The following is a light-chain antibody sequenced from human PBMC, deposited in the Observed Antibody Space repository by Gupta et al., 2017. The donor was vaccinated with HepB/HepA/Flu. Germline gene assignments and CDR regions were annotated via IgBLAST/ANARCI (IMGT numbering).Light chain of an antibody. V-gene: IGKV3-20*01. CDR3: QQEDYSPGT. J-gene: IGKJ1*01. CDR2: GAS. Sequence: EIVLTQSPGTLSLSPGQGATLSCRARQSLRGNYLAWYQQKPGQAPRLLIYGASTRATGIPDRFSGSGSGTDFTLTISRLEPEDFAVYYCQQEDYSPGTFGQGTKVEIK. CDR1: QSLRGNY.